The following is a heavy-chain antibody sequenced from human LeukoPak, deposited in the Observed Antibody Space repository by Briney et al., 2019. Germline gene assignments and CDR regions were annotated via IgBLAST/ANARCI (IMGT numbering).Heavy chain of an antibody. D-gene: IGHD3-3*01. CDR3: AKGDYDHGGFDP. J-gene: IGHJ5*02. V-gene: IGHV3-33*06. CDR2: IWYDGSNK. CDR1: GFTFSSYG. Sequence: PGRSLRLSCAASGFTFSSYGMHWVRQAPGKGLEWVAVIWYDGSNKYYADSVKGRFTISRDNSKNTLYLQMNSLRAEDTAVYYCAKGDYDHGGFDPWGQGTLVTVSS.